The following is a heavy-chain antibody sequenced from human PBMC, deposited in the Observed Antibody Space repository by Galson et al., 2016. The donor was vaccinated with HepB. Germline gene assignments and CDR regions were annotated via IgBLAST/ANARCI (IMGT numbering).Heavy chain of an antibody. V-gene: IGHV5-10-1*01. J-gene: IGHJ6*02. CDR3: ARHANPLYCSGGSCYNYCGMDV. D-gene: IGHD2-15*01. CDR2: IDPSDSYT. CDR1: GYSFTNYW. Sequence: QSGAEVKKPGESLRISCKGSGYSFTNYWISWVRQTPGKGLEWMGRIDPSDSYTNYSPSFQGHVTISTDKSISTAYLQWSSLKAWDTAMYYCARHANPLYCSGGSCYNYCGMDVWGQGTTVTVSS.